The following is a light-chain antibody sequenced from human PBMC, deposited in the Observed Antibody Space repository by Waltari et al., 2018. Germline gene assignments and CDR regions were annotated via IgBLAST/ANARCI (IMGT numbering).Light chain of an antibody. CDR3: QKYESLPAT. CDR1: QSVGRS. CDR2: DAS. V-gene: IGKV3-20*01. Sequence: TLSCRASQSVGRSLVWYQQKPGQAPRLLIYDASRRATGIPDRFSGSGFGTDFSLTISRLEPEDFAVYYCQKYESLPATFGQGTKVEIK. J-gene: IGKJ1*01.